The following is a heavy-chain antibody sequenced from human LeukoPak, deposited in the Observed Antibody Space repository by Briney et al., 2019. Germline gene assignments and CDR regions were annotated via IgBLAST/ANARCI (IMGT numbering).Heavy chain of an antibody. V-gene: IGHV3-53*01. Sequence: GGSLRLSCAVSGLTVSNYYMTWVRQAPGKGLEWVSVIYTGGTTGYAGSVKGRFTISRDNSKNTLYLQVSSLRSEDTALYYCARGAGRGIYYFDSWGQGTLVTVSS. CDR3: ARGAGRGIYYFDS. D-gene: IGHD2-15*01. CDR1: GLTVSNYY. J-gene: IGHJ4*02. CDR2: IYTGGTT.